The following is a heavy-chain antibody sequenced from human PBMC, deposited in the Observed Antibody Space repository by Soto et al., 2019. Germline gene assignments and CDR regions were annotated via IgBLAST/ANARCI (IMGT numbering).Heavy chain of an antibody. V-gene: IGHV1-46*01. CDR1: GFSFSDYF. CDR3: ARDSSQNYGTPGASSWFHP. J-gene: IGHJ5*02. Sequence: ASVKVSGKASGFSFSDYFMHWVRQAPGQGLEWMGIINPSGDSRNYAQKSQGRVTITRDTSTSTVYMDLSSLRYEDPAVYYCARDSSQNYGTPGASSWFHPWGQGTPVTVSS. CDR2: INPSGDSR. D-gene: IGHD4-17*01.